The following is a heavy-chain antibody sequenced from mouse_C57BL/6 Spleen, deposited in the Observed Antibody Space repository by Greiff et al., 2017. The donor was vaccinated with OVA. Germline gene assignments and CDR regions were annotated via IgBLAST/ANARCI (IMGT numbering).Heavy chain of an antibody. CDR2: IDPSDSET. Sequence: QVQLQQPGAELVRPGFSVKLSCKASGYTFTSYWMHWVKQRPIQGLEWIGNIDPSDSETHYNQKFKDKATLTVDKSSSTAYMQLSSLTSEDSAVYYCARRSPYYFDYWGQGTTLTVSS. J-gene: IGHJ2*01. CDR3: ARRSPYYFDY. V-gene: IGHV1-52*01. CDR1: GYTFTSYW.